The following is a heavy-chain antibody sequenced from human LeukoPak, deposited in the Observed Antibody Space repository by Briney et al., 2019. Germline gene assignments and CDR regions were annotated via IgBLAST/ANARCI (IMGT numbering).Heavy chain of an antibody. J-gene: IGHJ2*01. V-gene: IGHV4-39*01. CDR1: GGSISSSTNY. CDR2: IYYSGST. Sequence: PSETLSLTCTVSGGSISSSTNYWGWIRHPPGKGLEWIGTIYYSGSTYYNPSLKSRVTISVDTSKNQFSLKLSSVTAADTAVCYCARKVAGSGWGVGGWYFDLWGRGTLVTVSS. D-gene: IGHD6-19*01. CDR3: ARKVAGSGWGVGGWYFDL.